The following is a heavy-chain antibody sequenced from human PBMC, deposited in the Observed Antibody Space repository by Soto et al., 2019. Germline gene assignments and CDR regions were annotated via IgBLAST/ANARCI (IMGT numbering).Heavy chain of an antibody. Sequence: GASVKVSCKASGYTFTSYGISWVRQAPGQGLEWMGWISAYNGNTNYAQKLQGRVTMTTDTSTSTAYMELRSLRSDDTAVYYCARVGSSGGRCYYYYYGMDVWGQGTTVTVSS. V-gene: IGHV1-18*04. D-gene: IGHD2-15*01. CDR1: GYTFTSYG. CDR2: ISAYNGNT. J-gene: IGHJ6*02. CDR3: ARVGSSGGRCYYYYYGMDV.